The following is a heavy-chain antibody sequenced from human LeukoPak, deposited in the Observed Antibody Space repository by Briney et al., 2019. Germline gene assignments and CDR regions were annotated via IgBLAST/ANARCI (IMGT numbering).Heavy chain of an antibody. CDR3: ARVHPGQVGDSSGYYPRWYYYMDV. Sequence: SVKVSCKASGGTFSSCAISWVRQAPGQGLEWMGGIIPIFGTANYAQKFQGRVTITTDESTSTAYMELSSLRSEDTAVYYCARVHPGQVGDSSGYYPRWYYYMDVWGKGTTVTVSS. CDR2: IIPIFGTA. D-gene: IGHD3-22*01. CDR1: GGTFSSCA. J-gene: IGHJ6*03. V-gene: IGHV1-69*05.